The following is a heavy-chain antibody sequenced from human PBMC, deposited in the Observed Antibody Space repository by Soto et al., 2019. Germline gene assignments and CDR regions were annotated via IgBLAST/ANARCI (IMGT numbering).Heavy chain of an antibody. CDR3: ARDTYSRSWCPDAFDI. J-gene: IGHJ3*02. D-gene: IGHD6-13*01. Sequence: ASLKVSCKASGYTFTSDYMHWVRQAPGQGLEWMGIINPSGGSTSYAQKFQGRVTMTRDTSTSTVYMELSSLRSEDTAVYYCARDTYSRSWCPDAFDIWGQGPMVTVSS. CDR2: INPSGGST. CDR1: GYTFTSDY. V-gene: IGHV1-46*03.